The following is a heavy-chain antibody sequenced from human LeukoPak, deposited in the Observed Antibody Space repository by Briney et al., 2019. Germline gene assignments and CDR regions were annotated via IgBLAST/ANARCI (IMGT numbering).Heavy chain of an antibody. V-gene: IGHV4-59*08. CDR2: INYSGST. Sequence: KPSETLSLTCTVSGGSISSYYWSWVREPPGKGVEWISYINYSGSTTYTPSLKSPVTISVDTSKNQFSLKLISVTAADRAVYYCARGYSTGWYGGFDFWGQGTLVTVSS. CDR1: GGSISSYY. CDR3: ARGYSTGWYGGFDF. J-gene: IGHJ4*02. D-gene: IGHD6-19*01.